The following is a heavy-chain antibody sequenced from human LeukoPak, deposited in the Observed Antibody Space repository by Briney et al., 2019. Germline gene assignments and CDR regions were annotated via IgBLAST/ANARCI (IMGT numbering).Heavy chain of an antibody. CDR1: GFTVSSNY. D-gene: IGHD2-2*01. CDR3: ARDSGGSTSWEYYYYYGMDV. Sequence: MTGGSLRLSCAASGFTVSSNYMSWVRQAPGKGLEWVSSISSSSSYIYYADSVKGRFTISRDNAKNSLYLQMNSLRAEDTAVYYCARDSGGSTSWEYYYYYGMDVWGQGTTVTVSS. CDR2: ISSSSSYI. J-gene: IGHJ6*02. V-gene: IGHV3-21*01.